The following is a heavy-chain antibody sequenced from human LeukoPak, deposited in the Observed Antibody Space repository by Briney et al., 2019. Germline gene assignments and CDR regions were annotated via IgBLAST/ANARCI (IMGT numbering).Heavy chain of an antibody. CDR1: GFTFSSYW. Sequence: PGGSLSLSCAASGFTFSSYWMSWVRLAPGRGLEWLANIKQDGSEKYYVDSVKGRFTISRDKAKNSLYLQMNSLRAEDTAVYYCARDYPKQWLVEGHAFDIWGQGTMVTVSS. J-gene: IGHJ3*02. CDR2: IKQDGSEK. CDR3: ARDYPKQWLVEGHAFDI. D-gene: IGHD6-19*01. V-gene: IGHV3-7*01.